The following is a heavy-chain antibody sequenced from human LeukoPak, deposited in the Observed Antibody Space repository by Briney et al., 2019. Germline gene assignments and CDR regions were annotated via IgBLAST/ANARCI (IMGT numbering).Heavy chain of an antibody. CDR2: INHSGST. D-gene: IGHD2-2*01. J-gene: IGHJ6*02. CDR3: ASDIVVVPAAMGSYYYYGMDV. CDR1: GGSISGYY. Sequence: PSETLSLTCAVYGGSISGYYWSWIRQPPGKGLEWIGEINHSGSTNYNPSLKSRVTISVDTSKNQFSLKLSSVTAADTAVYYCASDIVVVPAAMGSYYYYGMDVWGQGTTVTVSS. V-gene: IGHV4-34*01.